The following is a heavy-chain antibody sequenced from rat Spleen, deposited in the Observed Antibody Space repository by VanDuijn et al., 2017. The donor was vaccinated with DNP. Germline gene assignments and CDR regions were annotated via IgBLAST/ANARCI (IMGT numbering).Heavy chain of an antibody. CDR1: GFSLTSYN. V-gene: IGHV2-41*01. D-gene: IGHD1-3*01. Sequence: QVQLKESGPGLVQPSQTLSLTCTVAGFSLTSYNVHWVRQPPGKGLEWMGLIGITGGTRYNSVFKSRLSISKDTSKSQVFLKMNSLQTEDTATYYCASTLVNYGTYGYYAMDAWGQGTSVTVSS. CDR3: ASTLVNYGTYGYYAMDA. J-gene: IGHJ4*01. CDR2: IGITGGT.